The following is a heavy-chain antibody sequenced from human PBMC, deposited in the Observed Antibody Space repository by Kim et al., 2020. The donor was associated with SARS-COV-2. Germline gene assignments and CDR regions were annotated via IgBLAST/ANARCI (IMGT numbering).Heavy chain of an antibody. CDR3: ARGRNYYDSSGYYYSFYFDY. CDR1: GGSFSGYY. D-gene: IGHD3-22*01. J-gene: IGHJ4*02. CDR2: INHSGRT. Sequence: SETLSLTCAVYGGSFSGYYWSWIRQPPGKGLEWIGEINHSGRTNYNPSLKSRVTISVDTSKNQFSLKLSSVTAADTAVYYCARGRNYYDSSGYYYSFYFDYWGQGTLVTVSS. V-gene: IGHV4-34*01.